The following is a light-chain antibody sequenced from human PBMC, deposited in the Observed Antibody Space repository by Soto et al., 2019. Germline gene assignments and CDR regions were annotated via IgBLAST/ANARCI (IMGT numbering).Light chain of an antibody. CDR1: SSDVGGYNY. V-gene: IGLV2-11*01. J-gene: IGLJ1*01. CDR3: CSYADNYSYV. Sequence: QSVLTQPRSVSGSPGQSVTISCTGTSSDVGGYNYVSWYQQHPGKAPKLMIYDVGKRPSGVPDRFSGSKSDNTASLTISGLQAEDEADYYCCSYADNYSYVFGTGTKVTVL. CDR2: DVG.